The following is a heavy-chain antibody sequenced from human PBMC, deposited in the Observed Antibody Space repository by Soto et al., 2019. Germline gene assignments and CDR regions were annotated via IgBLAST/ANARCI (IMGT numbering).Heavy chain of an antibody. CDR2: ISSSSSTT. CDR1: GFTFSSNA. CDR3: ARVIASYYYYYGMDV. Sequence: GGSLRLSCAASGFTFSSNAMSWVRQAPGKGPEWVSAISSSSSTTYYADPVKGRFTISRDNAKNSLYLQMNSLRDEDTAVYYCARVIASYYYYYGMDVWGQGTTVTVSS. J-gene: IGHJ6*02. V-gene: IGHV3-48*02.